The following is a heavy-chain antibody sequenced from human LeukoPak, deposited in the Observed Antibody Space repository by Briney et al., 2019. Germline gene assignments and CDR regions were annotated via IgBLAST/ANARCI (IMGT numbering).Heavy chain of an antibody. CDR2: ISTGGSDT. D-gene: IGHD6-19*01. Sequence: GGSLRLSCAASGFTFSNYAMSWVRQAPGQGLEWVSAISTGGSDTYYADSVKGRFTISRDNSKNTLYLQMNSLRAEDTAVYYCANWLGGTVGGYFDCWGQGTLVTVSS. CDR3: ANWLGGTVGGYFDC. V-gene: IGHV3-23*01. CDR1: GFTFSNYA. J-gene: IGHJ4*02.